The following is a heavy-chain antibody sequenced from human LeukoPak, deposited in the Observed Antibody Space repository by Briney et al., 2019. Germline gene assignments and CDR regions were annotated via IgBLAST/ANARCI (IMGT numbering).Heavy chain of an antibody. CDR2: IYYSGST. J-gene: IGHJ4*02. CDR3: ARVARLQSLDAYYFDF. Sequence: PSETLSLTCTVSGGSISSFYWTWIRQPPGKGLEWIGYIYYSGSTNYNPSLKSRVTISVDTSKNQFSLKLSSVTAADTAVYYCARVARLQSLDAYYFDFWGQGTLVTVSS. D-gene: IGHD3-3*01. CDR1: GGSISSFY. V-gene: IGHV4-59*01.